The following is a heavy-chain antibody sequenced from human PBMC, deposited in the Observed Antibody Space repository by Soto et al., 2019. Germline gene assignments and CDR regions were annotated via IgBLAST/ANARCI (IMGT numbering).Heavy chain of an antibody. CDR2: ISSSSSYT. V-gene: IGHV3-11*06. CDR1: GFTFSDYY. D-gene: IGHD3-22*01. J-gene: IGHJ4*02. Sequence: GGSLRLSCAASGFTFSDYYMSWIRQAPGKGLEWVSYISSSSSYTNYADSVKGRFTISRDNAKNSLYLQMNSLRAEDTAVYYCARQPYDSSGYMVYYFDYWGQGTLVTVSS. CDR3: ARQPYDSSGYMVYYFDY.